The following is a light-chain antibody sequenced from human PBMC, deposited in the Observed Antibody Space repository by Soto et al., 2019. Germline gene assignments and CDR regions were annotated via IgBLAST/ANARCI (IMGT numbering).Light chain of an antibody. V-gene: IGLV1-40*01. Sequence: QSVLTQPPSVSGAPGQRVTISCTGSSSNIGAGYDVHWYQQLPGTAPKLLIYANNNRPSGVPDRFSCSKSGTSTSLAITGLQAEDEADYYCQSYDSSLSSWVFGTGTKLTVL. CDR1: SSNIGAGYD. J-gene: IGLJ1*01. CDR2: ANN. CDR3: QSYDSSLSSWV.